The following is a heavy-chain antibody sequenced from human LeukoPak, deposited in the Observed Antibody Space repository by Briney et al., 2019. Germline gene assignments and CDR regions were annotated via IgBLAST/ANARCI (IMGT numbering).Heavy chain of an antibody. CDR1: GGSISSYY. Sequence: SETLSLTCTVSGGSISSYYWSWIRQPAGKGLEWIGLIYTSGSTNYNPSLKSRVTMSVDTSKNQFSLKLSSVTAADTAVYYCARDHPQSSSWYRGIGFDYWGQGTLVTVSS. J-gene: IGHJ4*02. V-gene: IGHV4-4*07. CDR2: IYTSGST. D-gene: IGHD6-13*01. CDR3: ARDHPQSSSWYRGIGFDY.